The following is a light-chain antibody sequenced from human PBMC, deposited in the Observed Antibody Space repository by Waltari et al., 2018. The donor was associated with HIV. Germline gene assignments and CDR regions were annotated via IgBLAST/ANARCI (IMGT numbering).Light chain of an antibody. CDR2: KVI. CDR3: QSTDHDGTWV. Sequence: SYKLTQTPSVSVSPGQTARINCSRGSLPKKYSSWYRQKPGQAPVLLTHKVIERPSGIPERISGSRSGTGVTLTISGVQAEDEGDYYCQSTDHDGTWVFGGGTKLTVL. CDR1: SLPKKY. J-gene: IGLJ3*02. V-gene: IGLV3-25*03.